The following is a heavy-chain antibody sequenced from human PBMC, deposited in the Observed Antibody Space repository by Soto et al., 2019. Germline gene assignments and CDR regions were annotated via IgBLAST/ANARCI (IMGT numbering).Heavy chain of an antibody. CDR1: NYSISGGYY. D-gene: IGHD3-16*01. CDR3: ARVAFGPIDY. J-gene: IGHJ4*02. V-gene: IGHV4-38-2*02. Sequence: SETLSLTCTVSNYSISGGYYWGWIRQSPGEGLEWIVSMYHSGTTYYNPSLKSRVTISIDTSKNQFSLKLTSVTSADTAVYFCARVAFGPIDYWGQGTLVTVS. CDR2: MYHSGTT.